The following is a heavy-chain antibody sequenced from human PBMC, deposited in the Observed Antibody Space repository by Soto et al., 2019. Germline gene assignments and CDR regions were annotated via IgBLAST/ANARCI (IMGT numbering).Heavy chain of an antibody. CDR3: ARNHSSGWYTGTIDY. Sequence: QVQLQESGPGLVKPSQTLSLTCTVSGGSISSGGYYWSRIRQHPGKGLEWIGYIYYSGSTYYNPSLKSRVTISVDTSKNQFSLKLSSVTAADTAVYYCARNHSSGWYTGTIDYWGQGTLVTVSS. CDR2: IYYSGST. CDR1: GGSISSGGYY. D-gene: IGHD6-19*01. V-gene: IGHV4-31*03. J-gene: IGHJ4*02.